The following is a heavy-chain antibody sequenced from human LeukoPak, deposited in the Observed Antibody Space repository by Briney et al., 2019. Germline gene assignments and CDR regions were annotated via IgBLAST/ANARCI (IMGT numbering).Heavy chain of an antibody. J-gene: IGHJ4*02. Sequence: ASVKVSFKASVYIFTSFYMHWGRQAPGQGLEWMGIINPSGGNTGYAQKFQGRATMTRDTSTSTVYMELSSLRPEDTAVYYCAREVGIRGHFDYWGRGTPVTVSS. CDR3: AREVGIRGHFDY. CDR1: VYIFTSFY. V-gene: IGHV1-46*01. D-gene: IGHD1-26*01. CDR2: INPSGGNT.